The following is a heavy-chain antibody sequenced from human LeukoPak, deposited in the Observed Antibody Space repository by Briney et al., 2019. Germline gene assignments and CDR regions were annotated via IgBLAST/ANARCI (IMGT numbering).Heavy chain of an antibody. CDR3: ARKDFSSGSFSY. D-gene: IGHD3-22*01. J-gene: IGHJ4*02. V-gene: IGHV3-11*04. CDR1: GFPFTRFY. Sequence: GGSLRLSCAVSGFPFTRFYMSWIRQAPGKGLEWISYIGLSGSPLDYADSVRGRFTISRDNAKTPLYLELNSLRAEDKAVYYCARKDFSSGSFSYWGQGTLVTVSS. CDR2: IGLSGSPL.